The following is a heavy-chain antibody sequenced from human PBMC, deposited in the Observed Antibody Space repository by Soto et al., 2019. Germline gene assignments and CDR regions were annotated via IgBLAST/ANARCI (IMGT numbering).Heavy chain of an antibody. CDR3: ATRYVSGSAHFDY. D-gene: IGHD3-10*01. CDR2: VNPIVGMS. CDR1: GGTFNSYT. Sequence: QVQLVQSGAEVKKPGSSVKVSCTAAGGTFNSYTINWLRQAPGQWLDWVGRVNPIVGMSNSAQKVKGRVTITADKPTSKAYMDLNSLRSEDTAVYYCATRYVSGSAHFDYWGQGTLVTVSS. V-gene: IGHV1-69*02. J-gene: IGHJ4*02.